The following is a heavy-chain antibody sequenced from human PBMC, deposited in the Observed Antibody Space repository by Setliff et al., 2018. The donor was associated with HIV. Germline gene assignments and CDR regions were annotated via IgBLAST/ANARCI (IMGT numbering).Heavy chain of an antibody. V-gene: IGHV4-39*01. Sequence: SETLSLTCRVYGGSITSGNYYWGWIRQAPGKGLEWIASMIYGGDTWYNPSLKSRVTIYVDAANNEISLRLSSVTAEDTAVYRCARPHSGRGGGAWFDPWGQGIQVTVS. CDR1: GGSITSGNYY. J-gene: IGHJ5*02. CDR2: MIYGGDT. D-gene: IGHD6-19*01. CDR3: ARPHSGRGGGAWFDP.